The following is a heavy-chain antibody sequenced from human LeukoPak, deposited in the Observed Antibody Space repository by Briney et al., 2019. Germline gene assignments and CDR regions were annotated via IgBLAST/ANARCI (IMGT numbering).Heavy chain of an antibody. D-gene: IGHD3-10*01. CDR1: GFTFTSSA. CDR3: ARVITMVRGVIITSYGMDV. CDR2: IVVGSGNT. J-gene: IGHJ6*02. Sequence: SVKVSCKASGFTFTSSAMQWVRQARGQRLEWIGWIVVGSGNTNYAQKFQGRVTITADESTSTAYMELSSLRSEDTAVYYCARVITMVRGVIITSYGMDVWGQGTTVTVSS. V-gene: IGHV1-58*02.